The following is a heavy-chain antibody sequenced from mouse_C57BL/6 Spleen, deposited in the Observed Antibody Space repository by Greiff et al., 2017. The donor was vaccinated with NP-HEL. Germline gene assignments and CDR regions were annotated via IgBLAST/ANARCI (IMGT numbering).Heavy chain of an antibody. V-gene: IGHV1-76*01. J-gene: IGHJ4*01. CDR3: ARREILAGYAMDY. CDR2: IYPGSGNT. Sequence: VQLQQSGAELVRPGASVKLSCKASGYTFTDYYINWVKQRPGQGLEWIARIYPGSGNTYYNEKFKGKATLTAEKSSSTAYMQLSSLTSEDSAVYFCARREILAGYAMDYWGQGTSVTVSS. CDR1: GYTFTDYY.